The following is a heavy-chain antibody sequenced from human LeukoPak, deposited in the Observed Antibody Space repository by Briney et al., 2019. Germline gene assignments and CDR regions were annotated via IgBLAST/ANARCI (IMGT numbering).Heavy chain of an antibody. J-gene: IGHJ4*02. CDR3: ASCGSYYSVDY. D-gene: IGHD1-26*01. CDR2: IYNSGST. Sequence: SETLSLTCTVSGYSISSGYYWGWIRQPPGKGLEWIGSIYNSGSTYYNPSLKSRVTISVDTSKNQFSLKLSSVTAADTAVYYCASCGSYYSVDYWGQGTLVTVSS. V-gene: IGHV4-38-2*02. CDR1: GYSISSGYY.